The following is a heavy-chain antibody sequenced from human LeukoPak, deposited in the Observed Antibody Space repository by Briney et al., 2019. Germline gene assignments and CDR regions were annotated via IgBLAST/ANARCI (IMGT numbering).Heavy chain of an antibody. J-gene: IGHJ4*02. CDR3: ARHRPEGSYPLDS. Sequence: KSSETLSLTCTVSGGSISNYYWSWLRQPPGKGLEWIGHIYSTGRTTYSPSLKSRVIMSADTSKNQFSLKVTSVTAADTAVYYCARHRPEGSYPLDSWGQGALVTVSS. CDR2: IYSTGRT. CDR1: GGSISNYY. V-gene: IGHV4-59*08.